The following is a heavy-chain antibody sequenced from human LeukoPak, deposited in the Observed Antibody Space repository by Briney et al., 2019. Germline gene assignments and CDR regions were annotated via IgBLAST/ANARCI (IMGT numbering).Heavy chain of an antibody. D-gene: IGHD1-26*01. CDR3: ARATWIVGYFDY. V-gene: IGHV1-46*01. J-gene: IGHJ4*02. CDR1: GYTFTSYY. Sequence: ASVRVSCKASGYTFTSYYMQWGRQAPGQGLELMGIINPSGGSTSYAQKFQGRVTMTRDTSTSTVYMELSSLRSEDTAVYYCARATWIVGYFDYWGQGTLVTVSS. CDR2: INPSGGST.